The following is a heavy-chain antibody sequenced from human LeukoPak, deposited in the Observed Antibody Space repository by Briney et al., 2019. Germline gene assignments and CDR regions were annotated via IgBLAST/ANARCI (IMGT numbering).Heavy chain of an antibody. J-gene: IGHJ3*02. D-gene: IGHD6-25*01. CDR2: IYTSGST. CDR3: ARFSGGTPRRVGAFDI. CDR1: GGSISSGSYY. V-gene: IGHV4-61*02. Sequence: SQTLSLTCTVSGGSISSGSYYWSWIRQPAGKGLEWIGRIYTSGSTNYNPSLKSRVTISVDTSKNQFSLKLSSVTAADTAVYYCARFSGGTPRRVGAFDIWGQGTMVTVSS.